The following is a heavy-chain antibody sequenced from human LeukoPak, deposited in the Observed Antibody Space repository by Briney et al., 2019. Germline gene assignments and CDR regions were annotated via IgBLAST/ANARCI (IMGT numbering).Heavy chain of an antibody. V-gene: IGHV3-23*01. CDR3: ARDGWSVFFDY. CDR2: VSGGGGTT. Sequence: GGSLRLSCAASGFTFSSYAMSWVRQAPEKGLEWVSSVSGGGGTTHHADSVKGRFTISRDNYKSTLYLQMNSLGAGDTAVYYCARDGWSVFFDYWGQGALVSVSS. J-gene: IGHJ4*02. D-gene: IGHD6-19*01. CDR1: GFTFSSYA.